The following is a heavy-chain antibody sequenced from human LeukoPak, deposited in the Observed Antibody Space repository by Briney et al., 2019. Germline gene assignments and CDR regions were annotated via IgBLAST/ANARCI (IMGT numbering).Heavy chain of an antibody. Sequence: EASVKVSCKASGGSFSSSSIIWVRQAPGQRLEWMGGIIPIFGTANYAQKFQDRVTITADKSTRTAYIELRRLRSEGTAVYYCARDYKGYFDSNGYSSQVNWFDPWGQGTLVTVSS. CDR1: GGSFSSSS. J-gene: IGHJ5*02. CDR3: ARDYKGYFDSNGYSSQVNWFDP. CDR2: IIPIFGTA. D-gene: IGHD3-22*01. V-gene: IGHV1-69*06.